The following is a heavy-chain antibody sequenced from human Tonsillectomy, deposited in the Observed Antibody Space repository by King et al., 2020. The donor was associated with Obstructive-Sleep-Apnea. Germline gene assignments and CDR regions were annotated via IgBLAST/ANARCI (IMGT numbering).Heavy chain of an antibody. D-gene: IGHD6-19*01. V-gene: IGHV3-23*04. CDR1: GFTFSTSA. CDR3: ASSIAVADPKAYWYFDL. CDR2: ISHTALST. Sequence: EVQLVESGGGLVQPGGSLRLSCAASGFTFSTSAMTWVRQAPGRGLEWVSSISHTALSTYYADSVEGRFTISRDNSTNTLYVQMNSLRAEDTAVYYCASSIAVADPKAYWYFDLWGRGALVTVSS. J-gene: IGHJ2*01.